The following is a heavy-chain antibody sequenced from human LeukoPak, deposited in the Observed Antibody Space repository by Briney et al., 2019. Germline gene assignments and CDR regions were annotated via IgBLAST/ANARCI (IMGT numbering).Heavy chain of an antibody. D-gene: IGHD4/OR15-4a*01. Sequence: GGSLRLSCSASRFSFSDSYMSWFRLSPEKGLEWIAYITSSGTTTEYADSVKGRFTISRVNAENSLYLQMNSLRSEDTAVYYCARDPDYGDPYWGQGTLVTVSS. J-gene: IGHJ4*02. CDR1: RFSFSDSY. CDR3: ARDPDYGDPY. V-gene: IGHV3-11*01. CDR2: ITSSGTTT.